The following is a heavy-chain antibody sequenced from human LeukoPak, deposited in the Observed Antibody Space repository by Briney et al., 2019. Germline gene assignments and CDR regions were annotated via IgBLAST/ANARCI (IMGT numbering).Heavy chain of an antibody. CDR3: AKLPFGLWNGLDY. CDR2: ISGSADGT. J-gene: IGHJ4*02. V-gene: IGHV3-23*01. D-gene: IGHD1-1*01. CDR1: GFTFSTYA. Sequence: PGGSLRLSCVASGFTFSTYAMSWVRQAPGKGLEWVSAISGSADGTYYADSVKGRFTISRDNSKNTLYLQMSSLRVEDTAVYYCAKLPFGLWNGLDYWGQGTLVSVSS.